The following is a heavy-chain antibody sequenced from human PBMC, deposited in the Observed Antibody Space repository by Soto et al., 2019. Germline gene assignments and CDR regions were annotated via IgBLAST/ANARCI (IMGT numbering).Heavy chain of an antibody. J-gene: IGHJ6*02. V-gene: IGHV5-51*01. CDR2: IYPGDSDT. D-gene: IGHD2-15*01. CDR3: VRGWSLRSPYYYYGMDV. Sequence: GGSLTLSCNGSGYSFTSYWIGWVRQMPGKGLEWMGIIYPGDSDTRYSPSFQGQVTISADKSISTAYLQWSSLKASDTAMYYCVRGWSLRSPYYYYGMDVWGQGTTVTVSS. CDR1: GYSFTSYW.